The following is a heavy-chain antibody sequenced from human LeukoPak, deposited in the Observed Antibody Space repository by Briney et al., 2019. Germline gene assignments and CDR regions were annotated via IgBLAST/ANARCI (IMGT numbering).Heavy chain of an antibody. CDR1: GLTFSTYG. D-gene: IGHD3-22*01. Sequence: PGGSLRLSCAASGLTFSTYGMHWVRQAPGKGLEYVASISNNGDSTSYANSVKDRFTISRDNSKNTLYLQMGSLRAEDMAVYHCARDSDYYDSSGFHFAAFDVWGQGTMVTVSS. CDR2: ISNNGDST. CDR3: ARDSDYYDSSGFHFAAFDV. V-gene: IGHV3-64*01. J-gene: IGHJ3*01.